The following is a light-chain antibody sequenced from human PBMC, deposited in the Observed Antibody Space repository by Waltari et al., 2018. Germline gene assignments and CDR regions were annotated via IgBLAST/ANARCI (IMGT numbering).Light chain of an antibody. CDR2: WAS. J-gene: IGKJ4*01. CDR1: QSLLYKSNNKNY. V-gene: IGKV4-1*01. CDR3: QQYHTTPLT. Sequence: DIVMTQSPDSLTLSLGERATINCRSSQSLLYKSNNKNYLAWYQKKSGQPPKLLIYWASTRESGVPDRFSGSGSGTDFTLTISSLQAEDVAVYYCQQYHTTPLTFGGGTKVEIK.